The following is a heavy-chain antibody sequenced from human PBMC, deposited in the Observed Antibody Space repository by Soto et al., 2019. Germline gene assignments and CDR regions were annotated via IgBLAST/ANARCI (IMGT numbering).Heavy chain of an antibody. J-gene: IGHJ4*02. Sequence: GGSLRLSCAASGFTFSSYAMSWVRQAPGKGLEWVSAISGSGGSTYYADSVKGRFTISRDNSKNTLYLQMNSLRAEDTAVYYCAKVLGPQMTTVTTPGDWGQGTLVTVSS. CDR2: ISGSGGST. CDR1: GFTFSSYA. D-gene: IGHD4-17*01. V-gene: IGHV3-23*01. CDR3: AKVLGPQMTTVTTPGD.